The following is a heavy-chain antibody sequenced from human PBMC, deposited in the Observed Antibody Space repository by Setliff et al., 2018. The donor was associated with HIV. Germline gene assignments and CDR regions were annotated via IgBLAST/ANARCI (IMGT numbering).Heavy chain of an antibody. CDR3: ATKLYCTNGVCLDAFDI. V-gene: IGHV1-18*01. D-gene: IGHD2-8*01. CDR1: GYTFTSYG. J-gene: IGHJ3*02. Sequence: ASVKVSCKASGYTFTSYGISWVRQAPGQGLEWMGWISAYNGDTKYAPKVQGRVTLTTDTSSSTIYMELRSLRSDDTAVYYCATKLYCTNGVCLDAFDIWGQGTMVTVSS. CDR2: ISAYNGDT.